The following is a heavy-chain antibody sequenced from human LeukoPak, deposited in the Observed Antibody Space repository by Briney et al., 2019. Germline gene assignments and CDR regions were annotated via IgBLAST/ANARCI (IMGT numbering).Heavy chain of an antibody. J-gene: IGHJ4*02. CDR2: INPNSGDT. CDR1: GYTFTGNY. CDR3: ARWGDAGTYFFDY. Sequence: ASVKVSCKASGYTFTGNYMHWVRQAPGQGLEWMGWINPNSGDTNYAQKFQGKVTMTRDTSISTAYMELNSLISDDTAVYYCARWGDAGTYFFDYWGQGTLVTVSS. D-gene: IGHD1-26*01. V-gene: IGHV1-2*02.